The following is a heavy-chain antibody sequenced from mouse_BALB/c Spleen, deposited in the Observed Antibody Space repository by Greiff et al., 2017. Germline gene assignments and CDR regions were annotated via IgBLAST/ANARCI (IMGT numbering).Heavy chain of an antibody. Sequence: QVQLQQSGAELVRPGTSVKVSCKASGYAFTNYLIEWVKQRPGQGLEWIGVINPGSGGTNYNEKFKGKATLTADKSSSTAYMQLSSLTSDDSAVYFCAREGTYYAMDYWGQGTSVTVSS. D-gene: IGHD3-3*01. CDR2: INPGSGGT. CDR1: GYAFTNYL. CDR3: AREGTYYAMDY. J-gene: IGHJ4*01. V-gene: IGHV1-54*01.